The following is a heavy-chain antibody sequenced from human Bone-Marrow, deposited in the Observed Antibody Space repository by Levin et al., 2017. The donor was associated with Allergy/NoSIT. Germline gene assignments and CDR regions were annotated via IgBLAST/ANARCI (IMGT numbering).Heavy chain of an antibody. D-gene: IGHD2-2*01. CDR2: INHSGST. CDR3: AREPSSEGYCSSTSCYLVSWFDP. J-gene: IGHJ5*02. CDR1: GGSFSGYY. Sequence: PSETLSLTCAVYGGSFSGYYWSWIRQPPGKGLEWIGEINHSGSTNYNPSLKSRVTISVDTSKNQFSLKPSSVTAADTAVYYCAREPSSEGYCSSTSCYLVSWFDPWGQGTLVTVSS. V-gene: IGHV4-34*01.